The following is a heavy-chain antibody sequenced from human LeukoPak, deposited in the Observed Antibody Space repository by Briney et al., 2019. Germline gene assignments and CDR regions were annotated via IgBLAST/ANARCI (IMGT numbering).Heavy chain of an antibody. CDR3: ARDRLLWFGELWNAFDI. V-gene: IGHV4-38-2*02. J-gene: IGHJ3*02. CDR1: GYSISSGYY. Sequence: SETLSLTCTVSGYSISSGYYWGWIRQPPGKGLEWSGTIYHSGSTYYNPSLKSRVTISVDTSKNQFSLKLSSVTAADTAVYYCARDRLLWFGELWNAFDIWGQGTMVTVSS. D-gene: IGHD3-10*01. CDR2: IYHSGST.